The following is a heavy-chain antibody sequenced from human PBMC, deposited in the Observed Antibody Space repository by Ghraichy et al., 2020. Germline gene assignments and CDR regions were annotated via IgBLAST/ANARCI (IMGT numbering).Heavy chain of an antibody. CDR3: VRDSSGFY. Sequence: GGSLRLSCVASGFTFGSYWMHWVRQAPGKGLVWVSSINSDGSSTTYADSLKGRFTVSRDNAKNTLYLQMNSLRAEDTAVYYCVRDSSGFYWGQGTLVTVSS. D-gene: IGHD3-22*01. J-gene: IGHJ4*02. CDR1: GFTFGSYW. V-gene: IGHV3-74*01. CDR2: INSDGSST.